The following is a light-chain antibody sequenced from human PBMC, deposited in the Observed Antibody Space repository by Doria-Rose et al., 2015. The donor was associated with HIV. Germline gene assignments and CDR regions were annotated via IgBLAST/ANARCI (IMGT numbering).Light chain of an antibody. V-gene: IGKV4-1*01. J-gene: IGKJ3*01. CDR2: WAS. Sequence: TQSPESLGMSLGERATLNCKSNQSLLYTSKNYLAWYQQKPGQPPKLLIYWASTRQSGVPARFSGSGSVTDCTLTISSLEAEDVAVYYWQQYYDTPSFGPGTTVDIK. CDR3: QQYYDTPS. CDR1: QSLLYTSKNY.